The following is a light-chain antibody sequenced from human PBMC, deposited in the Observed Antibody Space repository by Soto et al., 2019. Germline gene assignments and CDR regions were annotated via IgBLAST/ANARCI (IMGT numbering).Light chain of an antibody. CDR2: GVS. J-gene: IGKJ2*03. CDR3: QQYGVSVLYS. V-gene: IGKV3-20*01. Sequence: EVVLTQSPGTLSLSPGERASLSCRASQSIGRDYLSWYQHKPGQAPRLLIYGVSSRATGIPEKFSGSGSGTDFTLTISTVDPEDSAVYYCQQYGVSVLYSFGQGTRLEI. CDR1: QSIGRDY.